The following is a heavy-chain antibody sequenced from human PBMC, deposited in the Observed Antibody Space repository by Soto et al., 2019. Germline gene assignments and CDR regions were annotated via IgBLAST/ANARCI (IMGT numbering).Heavy chain of an antibody. J-gene: IGHJ4*02. V-gene: IGHV3-7*01. CDR1: GFTFSNYW. CDR3: ARAYS. Sequence: EVQLVESGGGLVQPGGSLRLSCAASGFTFSNYWMSWVRQAPGKGLEWVANINQDGSEKYYGDSVKGRFTISRDNAKNSLYLQVNSLRAEDTAVYYCARAYSWGPGNVVTLSS. CDR2: INQDGSEK.